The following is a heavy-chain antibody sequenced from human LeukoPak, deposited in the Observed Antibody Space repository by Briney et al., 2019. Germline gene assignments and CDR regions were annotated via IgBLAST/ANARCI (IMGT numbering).Heavy chain of an antibody. CDR1: GGSISSYY. CDR3: ARDVLGHTVDTAMVTDY. V-gene: IGHV4-59*01. J-gene: IGHJ4*02. CDR2: ISDSGST. Sequence: SETLSLTCIVSGGSISSYYWSWIRQPPGKGLEWIGYISDSGSTNYNPSLKSRVTISVDTSKNQFSLKLSSVTAADTAVYYCARDVLGHTVDTAMVTDYWGQGTLVTVSS. D-gene: IGHD5-18*01.